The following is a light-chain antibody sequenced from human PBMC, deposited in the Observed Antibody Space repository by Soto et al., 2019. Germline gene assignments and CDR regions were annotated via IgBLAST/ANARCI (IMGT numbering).Light chain of an antibody. CDR3: RQYYSTPPT. J-gene: IGKJ2*01. CDR1: QTVLLSSNNKNY. V-gene: IGKV4-1*01. CDR2: WAS. Sequence: DIVMTQSPDSLALSLGERATINCKSSQTVLLSSNNKNYLAWYQQKPGQPPKLLIYWASTRESGVPDRFSGSGSGTDFTLTISSLQAEDVAVYYCRQYYSTPPTFGQGTTLEIK.